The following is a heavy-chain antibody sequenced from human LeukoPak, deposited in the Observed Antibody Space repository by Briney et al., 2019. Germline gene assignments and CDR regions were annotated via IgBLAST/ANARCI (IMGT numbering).Heavy chain of an antibody. CDR3: ARDRLLWFGDSYYFDY. CDR1: GFTFSSYS. CDR2: ISSSSSAI. J-gene: IGHJ4*02. D-gene: IGHD3-10*01. Sequence: GGSLRLSCAASGFTFSSYSMNWVRQAPGKGLEWVSYISSSSSAIYYADSVKGRFTISRDNAKNSLYLQMNSLRAEDTAVYHCARDRLLWFGDSYYFDYWGQGTLATVSS. V-gene: IGHV3-48*01.